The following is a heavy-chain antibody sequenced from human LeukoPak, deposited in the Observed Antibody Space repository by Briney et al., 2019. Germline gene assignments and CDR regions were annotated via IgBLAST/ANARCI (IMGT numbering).Heavy chain of an antibody. CDR2: INSDGRDT. V-gene: IGHV3-74*01. Sequence: GGSLRLSCAASGFTFSSCGMHWVRQAPGKGLVWVSRINSDGRDTGYVDSVKGRFTISRDNAKNTVYLQMNSLRAEDTAVYYCATFGFNWNLGYWGQGTLVTVSS. D-gene: IGHD1-20*01. J-gene: IGHJ4*02. CDR1: GFTFSSCG. CDR3: ATFGFNWNLGY.